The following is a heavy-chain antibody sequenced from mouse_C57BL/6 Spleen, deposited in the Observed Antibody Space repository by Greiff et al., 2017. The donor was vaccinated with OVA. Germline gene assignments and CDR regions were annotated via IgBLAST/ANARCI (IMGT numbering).Heavy chain of an antibody. CDR3: ARSEDYYGSSPWYFDV. D-gene: IGHD1-1*01. J-gene: IGHJ1*03. V-gene: IGHV1-53*01. CDR1: GYTFTSYW. Sequence: QVQLQQPGTELVKPGASVKLSCKASGYTFTSYWMHWVKQRPGQGLEWIGNINPSNGGTNYNEKFKSKATLTVDKSSSTAYMQLSSLTSEDSAVYYYARSEDYYGSSPWYFDVWGTGTTVTVSS. CDR2: INPSNGGT.